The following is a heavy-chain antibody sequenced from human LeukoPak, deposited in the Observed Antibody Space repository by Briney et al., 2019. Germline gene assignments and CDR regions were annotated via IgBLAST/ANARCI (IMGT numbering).Heavy chain of an antibody. Sequence: GGSLRLSCAASGFTFSSYAMSWVRQAPGEGLEWVSAISGSGGSTYYADSVKGRFTISRDNSKNTLYLQMNSLRAEDTAVYYCAKDGSNSSSLYYYYYGMDVWGKGTTVTVSS. CDR1: GFTFSSYA. CDR2: ISGSGGST. D-gene: IGHD6-13*01. V-gene: IGHV3-23*01. CDR3: AKDGSNSSSLYYYYYGMDV. J-gene: IGHJ6*04.